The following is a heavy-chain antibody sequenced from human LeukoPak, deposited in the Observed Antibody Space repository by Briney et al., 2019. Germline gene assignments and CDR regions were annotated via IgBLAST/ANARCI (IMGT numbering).Heavy chain of an antibody. CDR3: ARHRGYCSGGSCYLDY. CDR2: IYHSAST. D-gene: IGHD2-15*01. V-gene: IGHV4-39*01. Sequence: SETLSLTCTVSGDSISGGSHYWAWIRQPPGKGLEWIGSIYHSASTYDNPSLKSRVTISVDTSKNRFSLRLSSVTAADTAVYYCARHRGYCSGGSCYLDYWGQGTLVTVSS. J-gene: IGHJ4*02. CDR1: GDSISGGSHY.